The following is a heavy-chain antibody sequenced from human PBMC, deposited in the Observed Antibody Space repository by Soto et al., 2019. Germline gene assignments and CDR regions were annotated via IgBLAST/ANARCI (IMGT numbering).Heavy chain of an antibody. CDR1: GVTVNSYA. J-gene: IGHJ4*02. V-gene: IGHV1-69*06. CDR3: AGFGYSKGYAY. Sequence: QVQLEQSGAEVKKPGSSVKVSCKASGVTVNSYAIIWVRQAPGQGLEWMGSIIPLFGTANSAQKFRDRVTITADKSTSTAYMEVTSLRSEDTAVYYYAGFGYSKGYAYWGQGTLVTVSS. D-gene: IGHD5-18*01. CDR2: IIPLFGTA.